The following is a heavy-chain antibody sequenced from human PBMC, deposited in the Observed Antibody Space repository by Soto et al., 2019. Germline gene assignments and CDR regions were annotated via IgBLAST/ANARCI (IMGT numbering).Heavy chain of an antibody. Sequence: ASVKVSCKASGYTFTSYYMHWVRQAPGQGLEWMGIINPSGGSTSYAQKFQGRVTMTRDTSTSTVYMELSSLRSEDTAVYYCARDWEGAVAGTDRFWLDPWGQGTLVTVSS. CDR3: ARDWEGAVAGTDRFWLDP. CDR2: INPSGGST. D-gene: IGHD6-19*01. V-gene: IGHV1-46*01. J-gene: IGHJ5*02. CDR1: GYTFTSYY.